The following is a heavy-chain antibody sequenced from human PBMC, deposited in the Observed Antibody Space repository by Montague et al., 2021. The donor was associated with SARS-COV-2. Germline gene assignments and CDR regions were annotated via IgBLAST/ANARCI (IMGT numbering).Heavy chain of an antibody. D-gene: IGHD3-22*01. V-gene: IGHV4-39*01. CDR1: GGSISSSSYY. CDR2: IYYSGST. CDR3: ASPTYYYGSSGSVAFDI. J-gene: IGHJ3*02. Sequence: SETLSLTCTVSGGSISSSSYYWGWIRQPPGKGLEWIGSIYYSGSTYYNPSLKSRVTISVDTSKSQFSLKLSSVTAADTAVYYCASPTYYYGSSGSVAFDIWGQGTMVTVSS.